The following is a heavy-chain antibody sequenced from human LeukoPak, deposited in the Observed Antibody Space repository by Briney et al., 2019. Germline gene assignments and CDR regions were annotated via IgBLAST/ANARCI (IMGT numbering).Heavy chain of an antibody. J-gene: IGHJ4*02. CDR2: ISGSGGST. V-gene: IGHV3-23*01. Sequence: GGSLRLPCAASGFTFSSYAMSWVRQAPGKGLEWVSAISGSGGSTYYADSVKGRFTISRDNSKNTLYLQMNSLRAEDTAVYYCAAQRWLQLPFDYWGQGTLATVSS. D-gene: IGHD5-24*01. CDR1: GFTFSSYA. CDR3: AAQRWLQLPFDY.